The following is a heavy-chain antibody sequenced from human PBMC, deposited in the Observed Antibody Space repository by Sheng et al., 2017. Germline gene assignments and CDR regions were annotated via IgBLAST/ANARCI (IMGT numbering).Heavy chain of an antibody. CDR1: GFTFSRNG. CDR2: IWYDGSKK. V-gene: IGHV3-33*01. Sequence: QVQLVESGGGVVQPGRSLRLSCAASGFTFSRNGMHWVRQAPGKGLEWVAVIWYDGSKKYYVDSVEGRFTISRDNSKNTLYLEMNSLRADDTAVYYCARLEGGRVRRGRMDVWGQGTTVTVSS. D-gene: IGHD3-10*01. J-gene: IGHJ6*02. CDR3: ARLEGGRVRRGRMDV.